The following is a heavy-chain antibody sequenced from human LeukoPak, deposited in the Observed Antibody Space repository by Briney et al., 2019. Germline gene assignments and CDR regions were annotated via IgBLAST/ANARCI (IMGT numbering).Heavy chain of an antibody. J-gene: IGHJ4*02. D-gene: IGHD5-18*01. CDR3: ARVQGRNTARDY. Sequence: GGSLRLSCAASGFTVSSNYMSWVRQAPGKGLEWVSIIYSGGSTYYADSVKGRFTISRDNSKNTLYLQMNSLRAEDTAVYYCARVQGRNTARDYWGQGTLVTVSS. CDR1: GFTVSSNY. V-gene: IGHV3-66*01. CDR2: IYSGGST.